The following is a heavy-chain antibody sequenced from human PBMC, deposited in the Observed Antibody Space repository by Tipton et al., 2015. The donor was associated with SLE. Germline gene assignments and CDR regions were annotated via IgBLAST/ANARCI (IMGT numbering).Heavy chain of an antibody. Sequence: SLRLSCAASGFTFRSYSMNWVRQAPGKGLEWVSSISSSSSYIYYADSVKSRFTISRDNAKNSLYLQMNSLRAEDTAVYYCARGPVAGTGAFDIWGQGTMVTVSS. CDR1: GFTFRSYS. D-gene: IGHD6-19*01. CDR2: ISSSSSYI. CDR3: ARGPVAGTGAFDI. J-gene: IGHJ3*02. V-gene: IGHV3-21*01.